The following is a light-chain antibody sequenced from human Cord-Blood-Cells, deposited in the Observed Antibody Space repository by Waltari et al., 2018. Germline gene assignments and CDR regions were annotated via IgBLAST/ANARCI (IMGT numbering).Light chain of an antibody. J-gene: IGKJ3*01. Sequence: EIVMTQSPATLSVSPGERATLSCRVSQSVSSNLAWYQQKPGQAPRLLIYGASTRATGIPARFSGSGSGTEFTLTISSLQSEDFAVYYCQQYNNWPLLFTFGPGTKVDIK. CDR1: QSVSSN. V-gene: IGKV3-15*01. CDR2: GAS. CDR3: QQYNNWPLLFT.